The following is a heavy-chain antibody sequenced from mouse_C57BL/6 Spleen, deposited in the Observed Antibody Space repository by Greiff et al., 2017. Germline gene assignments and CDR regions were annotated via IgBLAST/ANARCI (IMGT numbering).Heavy chain of an antibody. Sequence: QVQLQQPGAELVRPGTSVKLSCKASGYTFTSYWMHWVKQRPGQGLEWIGVIDPSDSYTNYNQKFKGKATLTVDTSSSTAYMQLRSLTSEESAVYYCARYPPYDYDGYFDVWGTGTTVTVSS. CDR1: GYTFTSYW. V-gene: IGHV1-59*01. CDR3: ARYPPYDYDGYFDV. J-gene: IGHJ1*03. CDR2: IDPSDSYT. D-gene: IGHD2-4*01.